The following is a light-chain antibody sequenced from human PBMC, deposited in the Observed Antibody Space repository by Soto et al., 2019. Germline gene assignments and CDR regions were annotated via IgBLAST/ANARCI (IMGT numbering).Light chain of an antibody. CDR1: KLGGKY. V-gene: IGLV3-1*01. J-gene: IGLJ2*01. CDR3: QAWDSSVV. Sequence: SYELTQPPSVSVSPGQTASMTCSGDKLGGKYVCWYQQQPGQSPVLVIYDDSKRPSGIPERFSGSTSGNTATLTISGTQAMDEADYYCQAWDSSVVFGGGTKLTVL. CDR2: DDS.